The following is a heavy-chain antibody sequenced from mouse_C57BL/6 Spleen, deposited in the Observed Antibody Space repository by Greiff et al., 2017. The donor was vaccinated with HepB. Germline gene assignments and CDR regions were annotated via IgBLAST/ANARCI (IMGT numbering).Heavy chain of an antibody. D-gene: IGHD2-5*01. J-gene: IGHJ3*01. CDR3: ARTPPSYYSNYEFAY. CDR2: INPSTGGT. Sequence: EVKLQESGPELVKPGASVKISCKASGYSFTGYYMNWVKQSPEKSLEWIGEINPSTGGTTYNQKFKTKATLTVDKSSSTAYMQLKSLTSEDSAVYYCARTPPSYYSNYEFAYWGQGTLVTVSA. V-gene: IGHV1-42*01. CDR1: GYSFTGYY.